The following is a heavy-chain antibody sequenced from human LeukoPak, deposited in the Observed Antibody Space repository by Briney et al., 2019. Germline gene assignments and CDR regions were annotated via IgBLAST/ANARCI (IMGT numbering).Heavy chain of an antibody. CDR2: IYNSGST. CDR3: ARAYSSSWYFNWFDP. V-gene: IGHV4-38-2*02. D-gene: IGHD6-13*01. J-gene: IGHJ5*02. Sequence: SETLSLTCTVSGYSISSGYFWGWIRQPPGKGLEWIGTIYNSGSTYYNASLESRVTISVDTSKNQFSLKLSSVTAADTAVYYCARAYSSSWYFNWFDPWGQGTLVTVSS. CDR1: GYSISSGYF.